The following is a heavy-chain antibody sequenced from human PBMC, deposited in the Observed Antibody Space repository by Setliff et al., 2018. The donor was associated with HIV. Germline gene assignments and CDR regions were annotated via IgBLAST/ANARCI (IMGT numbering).Heavy chain of an antibody. CDR3: ARTITTFGVIGRGGRMDV. J-gene: IGHJ6*04. CDR1: GGSFSGYS. Sequence: SETLSLTCAVYGGSFSGYSWTWIRQSPGKGLEWIGEMNHSEHYYNPTLKSRVTISLDTSKNQFSLELSSVTAADTALYYCARTITTFGVIGRGGRMDVWGKGTTVTVSS. CDR2: MNHSEH. V-gene: IGHV4-34*01. D-gene: IGHD3-3*01.